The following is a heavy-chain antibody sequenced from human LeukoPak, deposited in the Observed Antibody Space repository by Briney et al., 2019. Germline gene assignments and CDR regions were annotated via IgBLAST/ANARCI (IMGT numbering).Heavy chain of an antibody. CDR2: IYYSGST. D-gene: IGHD3-10*02. CDR3: ARLDVRYYFDY. J-gene: IGHJ4*02. CDR1: GGSISSYY. V-gene: IGHV4-59*01. Sequence: SETLSLTCTVSGGSISSYYWSWIRQPPGKRLEWIGYIYYSGSTNYNPSLKSRVTISVDTSKNQFSLKLSSVTAADTAVYYCARLDVRYYFDYWGQGTLVTVSS.